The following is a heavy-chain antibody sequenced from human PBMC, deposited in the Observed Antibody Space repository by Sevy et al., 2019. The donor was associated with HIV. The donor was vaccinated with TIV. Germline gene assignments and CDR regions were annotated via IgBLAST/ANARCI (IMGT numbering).Heavy chain of an antibody. CDR3: ARMGSGSYHVVY. D-gene: IGHD1-26*01. CDR2: MNPNSGGT. Sequence: ASVKVSCKASGYTFTGYYIHWVRQAPGQGLEWMGWMNPNSGGTNYTQKFQGRVTMTRYTSITTAYMELSRLRSDDTAVYYCARMGSGSYHVVYWGQGTLVTVSS. CDR1: GYTFTGYY. V-gene: IGHV1-2*02. J-gene: IGHJ4*02.